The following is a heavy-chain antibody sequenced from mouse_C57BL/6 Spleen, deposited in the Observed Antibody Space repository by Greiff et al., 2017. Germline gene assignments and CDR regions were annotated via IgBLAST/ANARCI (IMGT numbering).Heavy chain of an antibody. J-gene: IGHJ4*01. CDR3: ARWDYGSTYAMDY. Sequence: QVQLQQSGPELVKPGASVKISCKASGYAFSSSWMNWVKQRPGKGLEWIGRIYPGDGDTNYNGKFKGKATLTADKSSSTAYMQLSSLTSEDSAVYVCARWDYGSTYAMDYWGQGTSVTVAS. V-gene: IGHV1-82*01. D-gene: IGHD1-1*01. CDR2: IYPGDGDT. CDR1: GYAFSSSW.